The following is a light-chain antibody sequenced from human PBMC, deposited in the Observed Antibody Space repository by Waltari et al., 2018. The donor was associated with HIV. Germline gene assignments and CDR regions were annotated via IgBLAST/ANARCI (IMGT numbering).Light chain of an antibody. Sequence: EVVMTQSPVTLSVSPGERVTFSCRASQSIGTALAWYQQKPGQAPRLLIYGASTRATGIPASFSGSGSGTDFTLTISSLQSEDFAVYYCQQYNSWPLTFGGGTRVELK. CDR3: QQYNSWPLT. V-gene: IGKV3-15*01. CDR1: QSIGTA. CDR2: GAS. J-gene: IGKJ4*01.